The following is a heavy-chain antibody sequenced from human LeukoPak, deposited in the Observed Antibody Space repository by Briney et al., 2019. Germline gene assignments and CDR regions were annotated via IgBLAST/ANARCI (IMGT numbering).Heavy chain of an antibody. CDR2: IYHSGST. Sequence: SETLSLTCTVSGYSISSGYYWGWIRQPPGKGLEWIGSIYHSGSTYYNPSLKSRVTISVDTSKNQFSLKLSSVTAADTAVYYCARDLGYSSGWSFDYWGQGTLVTVSS. J-gene: IGHJ4*02. CDR1: GYSISSGYY. V-gene: IGHV4-38-2*02. D-gene: IGHD6-19*01. CDR3: ARDLGYSSGWSFDY.